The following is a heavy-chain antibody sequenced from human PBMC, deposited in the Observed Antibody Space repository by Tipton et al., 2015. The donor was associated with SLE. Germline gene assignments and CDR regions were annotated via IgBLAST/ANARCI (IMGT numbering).Heavy chain of an antibody. V-gene: IGHV4-59*08. CDR1: GGSISSHY. J-gene: IGHJ2*01. CDR3: ARKTFGDNFFDI. CDR2: ISNSETT. D-gene: IGHD4-23*01. Sequence: TLSLTCTVSGGSISSHYWSWIRQAPGKGLEWIGYISNSETTSYNPSLKSRVTISLDTSKNQFSLKMRSVTAADTALYYCARKTFGDNFFDIWGRGALVTVSS.